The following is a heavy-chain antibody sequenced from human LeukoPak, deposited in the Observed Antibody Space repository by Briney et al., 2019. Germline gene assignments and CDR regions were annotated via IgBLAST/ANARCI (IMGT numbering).Heavy chain of an antibody. Sequence: GGSLRLSCAASGFTFSSYEMNWVRQAPGKGLEWVSYISSSGTTINYADSVKGRFTISRDNAKNSLYLQMNSLRAEDTAVYYCARVGRFRAFIDYWGQGTLVTVYS. CDR3: ARVGRFRAFIDY. CDR1: GFTFSSYE. J-gene: IGHJ4*02. D-gene: IGHD3-3*01. CDR2: ISSSGTTI. V-gene: IGHV3-48*03.